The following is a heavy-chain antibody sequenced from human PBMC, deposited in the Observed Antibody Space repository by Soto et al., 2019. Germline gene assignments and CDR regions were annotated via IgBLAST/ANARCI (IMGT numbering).Heavy chain of an antibody. Sequence: PSETLSLACIVSGDSISSSSYYWVWIRQPPGKGLEWIGSIYYSGTTYYNPSLESRVTISIDTSKNQSSLKVSSLTAADTAVYYCAKTGPYDILTHWYIDLWGRGTLVTVSS. CDR3: AKTGPYDILTHWYIDL. CDR2: IYYSGTT. D-gene: IGHD3-9*01. CDR1: GDSISSSSYY. J-gene: IGHJ2*01. V-gene: IGHV4-39*01.